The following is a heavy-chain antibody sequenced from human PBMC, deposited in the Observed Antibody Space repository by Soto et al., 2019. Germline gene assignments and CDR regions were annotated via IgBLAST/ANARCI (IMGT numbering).Heavy chain of an antibody. J-gene: IGHJ6*02. D-gene: IGHD3-10*01. V-gene: IGHV4-39*01. CDR2: IYYSGST. CDR1: GGSISSSSYY. Sequence: SETLSLTCTVSGGSISSSSYYWDWIRQPPGKGLEWIGSIYYSGSTYYNPSLKSRVTISVDTSKNQFSLKLSSVTAADTAVYYCARHIRAITMVRGVLGMDVWGQGTTVT. CDR3: ARHIRAITMVRGVLGMDV.